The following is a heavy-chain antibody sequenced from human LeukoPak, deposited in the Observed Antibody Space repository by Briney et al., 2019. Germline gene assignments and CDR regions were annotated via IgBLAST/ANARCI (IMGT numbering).Heavy chain of an antibody. CDR3: ARDGVWSSSWYYFDY. CDR2: ISSSSSTI. CDR1: GFTFSSYW. Sequence: GGSLRLSCAASGFTFSSYWMSWVRQAPGKGLEWVSYISSSSSTIYYADSVKGRFTISRDNAKNSLYLQMNSLRAEDTAVYYCARDGVWSSSWYYFDYWGQGTLVTVSS. D-gene: IGHD6-13*01. V-gene: IGHV3-48*01. J-gene: IGHJ4*02.